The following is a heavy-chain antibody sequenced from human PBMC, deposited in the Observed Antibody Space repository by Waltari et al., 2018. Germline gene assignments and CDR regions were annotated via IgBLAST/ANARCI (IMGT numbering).Heavy chain of an antibody. J-gene: IGHJ6*02. CDR3: ARDIPYCSSTSCYVRPYGMDV. Sequence: EVQLVESGGGLVKPGGSLRLSCAASGFTFSSYSMNWVRQAPGTGLEWVSSISSSSSYIYYADSVKGRFTISRDNAKNSLYLQMNSLRAEDTAVYYCARDIPYCSSTSCYVRPYGMDVWGQGTTVTVSS. D-gene: IGHD2-2*01. CDR1: GFTFSSYS. CDR2: ISSSSSYI. V-gene: IGHV3-21*01.